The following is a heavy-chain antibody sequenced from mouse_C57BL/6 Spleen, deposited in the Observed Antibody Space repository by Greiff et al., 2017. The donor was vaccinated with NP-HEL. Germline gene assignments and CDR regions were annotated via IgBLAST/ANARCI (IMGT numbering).Heavy chain of an antibody. V-gene: IGHV6-3*01. CDR1: GFTFSNYW. D-gene: IGHD2-4*01. CDR3: TDYDYDAFAY. Sequence: DVQLQESGGGLVQPGGSMKLSCVASGFTFSNYWMNWVRQSPEKGLEWVAQIRLKSDNYATHYAESVKGRFTISRDDSKSSVYLQMNNLRAEDTGSYYCTDYDYDAFAYWGQGTLVTVSA. J-gene: IGHJ3*01. CDR2: IRLKSDNYAT.